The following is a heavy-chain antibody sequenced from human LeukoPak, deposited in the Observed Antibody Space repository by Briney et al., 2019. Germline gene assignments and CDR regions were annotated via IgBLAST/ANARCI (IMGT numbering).Heavy chain of an antibody. CDR3: AFMVRGILLLDY. V-gene: IGHV3-33*01. CDR2: TWYDGSNK. CDR1: GFTFSSYG. J-gene: IGHJ4*02. D-gene: IGHD3-10*01. Sequence: PGGSLRLSCAASGFTFSSYGMHWVRQPPGKGLEWVAVTWYDGSNKYYADSVKGRFTISRDNSKNTLYLQMNSLRAEDTAVYYCAFMVRGILLLDYWGQGTLVTVSS.